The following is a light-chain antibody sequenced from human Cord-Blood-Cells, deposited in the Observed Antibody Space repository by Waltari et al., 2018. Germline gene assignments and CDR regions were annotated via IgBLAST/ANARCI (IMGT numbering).Light chain of an antibody. V-gene: IGLV2-11*01. CDR2: DVS. Sequence: QSALTQPRSVSGSPGQSVTISCTGTSSDLGGYNSVPWYQQHPGKAPKLMIYDVSKRPSGVPDRFSGSKSGNTASLTISGLQAEDEADYYCCSYAGSYTWVFGGGTKLTVL. J-gene: IGLJ3*02. CDR3: CSYAGSYTWV. CDR1: SSDLGGYNS.